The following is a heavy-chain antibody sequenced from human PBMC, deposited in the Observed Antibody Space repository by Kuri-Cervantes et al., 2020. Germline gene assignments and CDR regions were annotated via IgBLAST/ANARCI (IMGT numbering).Heavy chain of an antibody. Sequence: ASVKVSCKASGYTLSGCYMHWVRQAPGQGLEWMGWISAYNGDTNYAQKLQGRVTMTTDTSTSTAYMELRSLRSDDTAVYYCARVRYYDTAGAFDIWGQGTMVTVSS. D-gene: IGHD3-22*01. CDR1: GYTLSGCY. J-gene: IGHJ3*02. V-gene: IGHV1-18*04. CDR2: ISAYNGDT. CDR3: ARVRYYDTAGAFDI.